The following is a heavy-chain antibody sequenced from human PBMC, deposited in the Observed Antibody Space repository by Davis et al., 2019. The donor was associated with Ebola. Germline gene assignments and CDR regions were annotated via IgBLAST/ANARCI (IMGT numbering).Heavy chain of an antibody. Sequence: PGGSLRLSCAASGFTFSSYAMNWVRQAPGKGLEWVANIKQDGSNKYYVDSVKGRFTISRDNSKNTLYLQMNSLRAEDTAVYYCAKDMTTVTTAAAWGQGTLVTVSS. D-gene: IGHD4-17*01. J-gene: IGHJ4*02. CDR2: IKQDGSNK. V-gene: IGHV3-7*01. CDR3: AKDMTTVTTAAA. CDR1: GFTFSSYA.